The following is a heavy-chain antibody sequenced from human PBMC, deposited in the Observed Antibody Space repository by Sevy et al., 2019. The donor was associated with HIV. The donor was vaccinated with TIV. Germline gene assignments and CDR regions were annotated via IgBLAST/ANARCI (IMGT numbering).Heavy chain of an antibody. D-gene: IGHD1-1*01. CDR1: GFTFSNAW. J-gene: IGHJ4*02. CDR3: TAGLGTSDFDY. V-gene: IGHV3-15*05. CDR2: IKSKTDGATR. Sequence: GGSLRLSCVASGFTFSNAWMSWVRQAPGKGLEWVGRIKSKTDGATRDFAAPVKGRFAIARDDSKNTVSLQMDSLKTEDTAVYYCTAGLGTSDFDYWGQGILVTVSS.